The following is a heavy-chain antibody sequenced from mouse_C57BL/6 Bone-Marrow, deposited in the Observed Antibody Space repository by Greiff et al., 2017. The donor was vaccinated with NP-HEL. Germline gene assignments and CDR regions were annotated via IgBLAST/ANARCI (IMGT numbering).Heavy chain of an antibody. V-gene: IGHV1-69*01. CDR3: ARGGYFLHYFDY. J-gene: IGHJ2*01. D-gene: IGHD2-3*01. Sequence: VQLQQPGAELVMPGASVKLSCKASGYTFTSYWMHWVKQRPGQGLEWIGEIDPSDSYTNYNQKFKGKSTLTVDKSSSTAYMELNSLTSEDSAVYYCARGGYFLHYFDYWGQGTTLTVSS. CDR1: GYTFTSYW. CDR2: IDPSDSYT.